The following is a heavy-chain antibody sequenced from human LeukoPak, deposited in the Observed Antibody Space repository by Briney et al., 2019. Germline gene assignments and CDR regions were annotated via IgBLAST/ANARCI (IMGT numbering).Heavy chain of an antibody. CDR1: GGSLSSSH. V-gene: IGHV4-59*01. D-gene: IGHD1-26*01. CDR3: ARDVGATTSYFDY. CDR2: IYYSGST. Sequence: SDTLSLTCSVSGGSLSSSHWIWIRQPPGKGLEWIGYIYYSGSTNYNPSLKIRVTISLDTYKNQFSLRLSSVTAADTAVYYCARDVGATTSYFDYWGQGTLVTVSS. J-gene: IGHJ4*02.